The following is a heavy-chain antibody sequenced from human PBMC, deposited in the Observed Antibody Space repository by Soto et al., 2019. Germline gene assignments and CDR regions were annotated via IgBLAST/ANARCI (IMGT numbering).Heavy chain of an antibody. CDR2: IRGSDGET. Sequence: PGGSLRLSCAASGFSFGSYALSWVRQAPGKGLEWVSTIRGSDGETFYADSVKGRFSISRDTSQSTLYLQMNSLRADDTAMYYCARWSYLDYWGQGTRVTVSS. V-gene: IGHV3-23*01. J-gene: IGHJ4*02. CDR3: ARWSYLDY. D-gene: IGHD3-3*01. CDR1: GFSFGSYA.